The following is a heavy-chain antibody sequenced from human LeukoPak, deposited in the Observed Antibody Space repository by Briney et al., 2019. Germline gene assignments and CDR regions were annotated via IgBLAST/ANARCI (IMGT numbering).Heavy chain of an antibody. CDR1: GGSISSSSYY. CDR3: ARDGNFDWLLSRTAFDV. CDR2: IYYSGST. V-gene: IGHV4-39*07. Sequence: SETLSLTCTVSGGSISSSSYYWGWIRQPPGKGLEWIGSIYYSGSTSYNPSLKSRVTISVDTSKNQFSLKLSSVTAADTAVYYCARDGNFDWLLSRTAFDVWGQGTMVTVSS. D-gene: IGHD3-9*01. J-gene: IGHJ3*01.